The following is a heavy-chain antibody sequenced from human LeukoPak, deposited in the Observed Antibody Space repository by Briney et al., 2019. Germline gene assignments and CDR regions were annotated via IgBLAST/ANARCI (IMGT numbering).Heavy chain of an antibody. Sequence: PSETLSLTCTVSGDSINNYYWSWIRQPPGKRLEYIACAYNNGETNYNPSLKSRVAISVGTSKNHLSLNLSSVTAADTATYYCAGTTRWLAFDYWGQGILVTVSS. CDR1: GDSINNYY. D-gene: IGHD5-12*01. J-gene: IGHJ4*02. V-gene: IGHV4-59*01. CDR3: AGTTRWLAFDY. CDR2: AYNNGET.